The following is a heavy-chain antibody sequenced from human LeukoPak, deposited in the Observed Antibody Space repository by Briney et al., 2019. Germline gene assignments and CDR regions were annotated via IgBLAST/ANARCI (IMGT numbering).Heavy chain of an antibody. J-gene: IGHJ4*02. CDR3: AKLHDSSGYTYFDY. CDR2: IWYDGGNK. CDR1: GFTFSSFG. V-gene: IGHV3-33*06. Sequence: PGRSLRLSCAASGFTFSSFGMHWVRQAPGKGLEWVAVIWYDGGNKYYVDSVKGRFTISRDNSKDTQYLQMNSLRAEDTAVYYCAKLHDSSGYTYFDYWGQGTLVTVSS. D-gene: IGHD3-22*01.